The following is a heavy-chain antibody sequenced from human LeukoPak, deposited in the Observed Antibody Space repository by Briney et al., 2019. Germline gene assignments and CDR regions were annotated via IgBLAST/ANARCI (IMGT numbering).Heavy chain of an antibody. CDR1: GFTFSNYW. J-gene: IGHJ4*02. D-gene: IGHD3-10*01. CDR3: AEGASPGAFDY. V-gene: IGHV3-74*01. Sequence: GGSQRLSCAASGFTFSNYWMHWVRQAPGKGLVWVSRINGDGTGTSYADSVKGRFTISRDNAKNTLYLQMNSLRAEDTAVYYCAEGASPGAFDYWGQGTLVTVSS. CDR2: INGDGTGT.